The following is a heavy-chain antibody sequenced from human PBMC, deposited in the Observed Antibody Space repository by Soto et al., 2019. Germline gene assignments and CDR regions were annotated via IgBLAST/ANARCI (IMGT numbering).Heavy chain of an antibody. CDR3: ARSSGRYCSSTSCYPYYGMDV. Sequence: GGSLRLSCAASGFTFSSYEMNWVRQAPGKGLEWVSYISSSGSTIYYADSVKGRFTISRDNAKNSLYLQMNSLRAEDTAVYYCARSSGRYCSSTSCYPYYGMDVWGQGATVTVSS. CDR2: ISSSGSTI. J-gene: IGHJ6*02. V-gene: IGHV3-48*03. CDR1: GFTFSSYE. D-gene: IGHD2-2*01.